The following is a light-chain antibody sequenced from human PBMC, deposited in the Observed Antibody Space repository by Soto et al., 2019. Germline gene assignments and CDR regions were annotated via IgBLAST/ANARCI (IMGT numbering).Light chain of an antibody. J-gene: IGKJ4*01. Sequence: QMTESPSSLSASVGDTVTITCRASQDITIDVAWYHQKPGKPPSLLIRDASTLYSGVPSRFSGSGYATDFTLTNRNLQPEDVATDYCHKYDSWPPTLGGGTKV. CDR1: QDITID. V-gene: IGKV1-27*01. CDR2: DAS. CDR3: HKYDSWPPT.